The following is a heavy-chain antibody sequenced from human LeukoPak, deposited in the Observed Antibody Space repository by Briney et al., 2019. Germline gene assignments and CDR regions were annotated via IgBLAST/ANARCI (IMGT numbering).Heavy chain of an antibody. J-gene: IGHJ4*02. CDR1: GLTSSNYW. Sequence: AGGSLRLSCVASGLTSSNYWMYWVRRAPEEGLEGVANIKPDGSGEYYADSVKGRFTTSKDNAENTLFLRRNSRRPQDTTVYYCGAGNGIDYWGKGALVTVS. CDR3: GAGNGIDY. CDR2: IKPDGSGE. V-gene: IGHV3-7*03. D-gene: IGHD2-8*01.